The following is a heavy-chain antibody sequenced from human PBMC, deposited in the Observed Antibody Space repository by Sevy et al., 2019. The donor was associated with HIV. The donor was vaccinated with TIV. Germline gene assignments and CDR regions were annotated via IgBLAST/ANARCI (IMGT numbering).Heavy chain of an antibody. V-gene: IGHV3-7*03. CDR1: GFTFSSYW. CDR3: ARDTSDFWGGYYRNYYYGMDV. J-gene: IGHJ6*02. Sequence: GGSLRLSCAASGFTFSSYWMSWVRQAPGKGLEWVANIKQDGSEKYYVDSVKGRFTISRDNAKNSLYLQMNSLRAEDTAVYYCARDTSDFWGGYYRNYYYGMDVWGQGTTVTVSS. D-gene: IGHD3-3*01. CDR2: IKQDGSEK.